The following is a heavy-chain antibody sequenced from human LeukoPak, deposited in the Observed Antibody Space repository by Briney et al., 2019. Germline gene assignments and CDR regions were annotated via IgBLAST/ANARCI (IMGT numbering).Heavy chain of an antibody. CDR3: ARGWLQFGYYYYMDV. CDR1: GFTFSSYA. CDR2: ISYDGSNK. V-gene: IGHV3-30-3*01. D-gene: IGHD5-24*01. Sequence: GGSLRLSCAASGFTFSSYAMHWVRQAPGKGLEWVAVISYDGSNKYYADSVKGRFTISRDNSKNTLYLQMNSLRAEDTAVYYCARGWLQFGYYYYMDVWGKGTTVTVSS. J-gene: IGHJ6*03.